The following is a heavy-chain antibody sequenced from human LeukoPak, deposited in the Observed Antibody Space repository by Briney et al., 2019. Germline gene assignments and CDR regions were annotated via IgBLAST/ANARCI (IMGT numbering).Heavy chain of an antibody. Sequence: PGGSLRLSCAASRFTFTRYTMHWVRQAPGKGLEWVALVLYNGSKKYYADSVKGRFTLSRDNSKNTLSLEMNALRGDDTAVYYCVRDNYGGILDFWGQGTLVTVSS. CDR2: VLYNGSKK. CDR3: VRDNYGGILDF. V-gene: IGHV3-30*04. J-gene: IGHJ4*02. D-gene: IGHD2-21*01. CDR1: RFTFTRYT.